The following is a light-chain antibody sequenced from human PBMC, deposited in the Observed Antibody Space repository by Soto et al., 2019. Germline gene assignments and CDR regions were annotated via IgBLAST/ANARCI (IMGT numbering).Light chain of an antibody. Sequence: DIVMTQSPDSLAVSLGERATINCRSSQSVIRSFNNKSYLAWYQQKPGQPTKLLINWASARESGVPDRFSGSGSGTDFTLTISSLQAEDVAVYYCQRFSGTPYTFGQGTRLEIK. CDR2: WAS. CDR3: QRFSGTPYT. CDR1: QSVIRSFNNKSY. J-gene: IGKJ2*01. V-gene: IGKV4-1*01.